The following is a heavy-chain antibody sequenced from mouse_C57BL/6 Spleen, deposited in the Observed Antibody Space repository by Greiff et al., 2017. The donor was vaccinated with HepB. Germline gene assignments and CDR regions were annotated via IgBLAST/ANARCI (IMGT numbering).Heavy chain of an antibody. J-gene: IGHJ4*01. CDR1: GFTFSSSA. Sequence: EVKLVESGGGLVKPGGSLKLSCAASGFTFSSSAMSWVRQTPEKRLEWVATISDGGSYTYYPDNVKGRFTISRDNAKNNLYLQMSHLKSEDTAMYYCARDGDYYGYDEAVYAMDDWGQGTSVTVAS. CDR3: ARDGDYYGYDEAVYAMDD. V-gene: IGHV5-4*01. D-gene: IGHD2-2*01. CDR2: ISDGGSYT.